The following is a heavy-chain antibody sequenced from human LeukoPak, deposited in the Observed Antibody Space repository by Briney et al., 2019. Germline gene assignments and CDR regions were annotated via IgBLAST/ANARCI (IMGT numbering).Heavy chain of an antibody. J-gene: IGHJ4*02. CDR2: ISGSGGST. V-gene: IGHV3-23*01. CDR1: GFTFSSYA. CDR3: EKEDYYYVWGSYRSTPTFDY. D-gene: IGHD3-16*02. Sequence: PGGSLRLSCAASGFTFSSYAMSWVRQAPGKGLEWVSAISGSGGSTYYADSVKGRFTISRDNFKNTLYLQMNSLRAEDTAVYYWEKEDYYYVWGSYRSTPTFDYWGQGTLVTVSS.